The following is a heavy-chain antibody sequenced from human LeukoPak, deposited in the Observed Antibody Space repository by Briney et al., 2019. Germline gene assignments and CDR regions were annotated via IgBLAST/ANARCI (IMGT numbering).Heavy chain of an antibody. V-gene: IGHV3-30*18. D-gene: IGHD2-2*01. Sequence: PGRSLRLSCAASGFTFSSYGMHWVRQAPGKGLEWVAVISYDGSNKYYADPVKGRFTISRDNSKNTLYLQMNSLRAEDTAVYYCAKGRAPANYFDYWGQGTLVTVSS. CDR3: AKGRAPANYFDY. CDR2: ISYDGSNK. J-gene: IGHJ4*02. CDR1: GFTFSSYG.